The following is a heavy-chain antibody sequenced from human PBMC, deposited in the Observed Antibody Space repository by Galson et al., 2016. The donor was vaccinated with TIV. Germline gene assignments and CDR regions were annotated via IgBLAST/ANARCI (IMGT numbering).Heavy chain of an antibody. D-gene: IGHD2-21*01. V-gene: IGHV3-66*02. J-gene: IGHJ6*02. CDR3: ARERRYCGNECYLYYYYGMDV. CDR2: ISSDGTT. Sequence: LRLSCAASGFTVSDNYMTWVRQAPGKGLEWVSLISSDGTTSYADSVKGRFTISRDNSKNTLYLQMNSLRVEDTALYFCARERRYCGNECYLYYYYGMDVWGQGTSVTVSS. CDR1: GFTVSDNY.